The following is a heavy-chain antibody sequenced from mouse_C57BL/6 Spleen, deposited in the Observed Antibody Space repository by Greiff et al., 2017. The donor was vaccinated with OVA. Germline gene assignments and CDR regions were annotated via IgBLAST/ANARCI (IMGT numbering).Heavy chain of an antibody. J-gene: IGHJ3*01. V-gene: IGHV1-42*01. CDR2: INPSTGGT. CDR1: GYSFTGYY. D-gene: IGHD1-1*01. Sequence: EVQLQQSGPELVKPGASVKISCKASGYSFTGYYMNWVKQSPEKSLEWIGEINPSTGGTTYNQKFKAKATLTVDKSSSTAYMQLKSLTSEDSAVYYGATDYYGSSYPSWFAYWGQGTLVTVSA. CDR3: ATDYYGSSYPSWFAY.